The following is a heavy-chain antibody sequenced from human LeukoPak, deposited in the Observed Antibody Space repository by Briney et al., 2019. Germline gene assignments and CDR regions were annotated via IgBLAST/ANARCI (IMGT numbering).Heavy chain of an antibody. CDR1: GFTFSSYG. CDR3: AKGRDPDYGDYVVDY. V-gene: IGHV3-30*18. Sequence: PGGSLRLSCAASGFTFSSYGMHWVRQAPGKGLEWVAVISYDGSNKYYADSVKGRFTISRDNSKNTLYLQMNSLRAEDTAVYYCAKGRDPDYGDYVVDYWGQGTLVTVSS. D-gene: IGHD4-17*01. CDR2: ISYDGSNK. J-gene: IGHJ4*02.